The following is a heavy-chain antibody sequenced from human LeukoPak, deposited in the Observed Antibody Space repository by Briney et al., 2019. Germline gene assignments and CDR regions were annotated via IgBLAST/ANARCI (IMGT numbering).Heavy chain of an antibody. CDR1: GGSISSYY. V-gene: IGHV4-59*01. D-gene: IGHD6-25*01. CDR3: AHSSTHQRLTLDY. J-gene: IGHJ4*02. Sequence: SGTLSLTCTVSGGSISSYYWSWIRQPPGKGLEWIGYIYYSGSTNYNPSLKSRVTISVDTSKNQFSLKLSSVTAADTAVYYCAHSSTHQRLTLDYWGQGTLVTVSS. CDR2: IYYSGST.